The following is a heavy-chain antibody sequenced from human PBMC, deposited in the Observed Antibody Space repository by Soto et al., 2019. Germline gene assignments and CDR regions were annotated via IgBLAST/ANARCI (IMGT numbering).Heavy chain of an antibody. Sequence: QVQLVQSETEVKKPGASVKVSCKASGYTFTNYGIIWVRQAPGQGLEFMGWINTYNGDTKYPQKFQGRVVMAADTSPSTAYMELRSLRSDDTAVYYCCSSQTPTAFENWGQGTLVIVSS. CDR1: GYTFTNYG. J-gene: IGHJ4*02. V-gene: IGHV1-18*01. CDR3: CSSQTPTAFEN. CDR2: INTYNGDT.